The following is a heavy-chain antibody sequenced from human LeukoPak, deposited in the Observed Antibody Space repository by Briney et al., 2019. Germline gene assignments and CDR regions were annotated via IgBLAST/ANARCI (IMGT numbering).Heavy chain of an antibody. V-gene: IGHV3-11*04. CDR1: GFTFSDYY. CDR3: AKGTPAGTIAY. D-gene: IGHD6-19*01. Sequence: GGSLRLSCAASGFTFSDYYMSWIRQAPGKGLECVSYISSSGNTTYYSDSVRGRFTISRDNAKNSLHLQMNSLRAEDTAVYYCAKGTPAGTIAYWGQGTLVTVSS. J-gene: IGHJ4*02. CDR2: ISSSGNTT.